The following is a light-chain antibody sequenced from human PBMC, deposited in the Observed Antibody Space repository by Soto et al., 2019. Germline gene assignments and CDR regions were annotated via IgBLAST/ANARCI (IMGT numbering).Light chain of an antibody. CDR2: DAS. CDR1: QGISHY. Sequence: DIQMTESPSSLSASVGDRVTITCQAGQGISHYLNWYQQKTGKAPKILIYDASNLDTGVPSRLSGSGSGTDFNFTITRLQPEDVAIYFCQQYDNLPITCGQGTRLEIK. V-gene: IGKV1-33*01. CDR3: QQYDNLPIT. J-gene: IGKJ5*01.